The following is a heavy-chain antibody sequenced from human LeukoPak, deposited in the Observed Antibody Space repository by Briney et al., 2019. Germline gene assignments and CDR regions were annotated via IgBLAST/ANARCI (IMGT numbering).Heavy chain of an antibody. V-gene: IGHV4-39*07. CDR3: ARVSGSYYAYYYYYMDV. CDR1: GGSISSSSYY. J-gene: IGHJ6*03. Sequence: SETLSLTCTDSGGSISSSSYYWGWIRQPPGKGLEWIGEINHSGSTNYNPSLKSRVTISVDTSKNQFSLKLSSVTAADTAVYYCARVSGSYYAYYYYYMDVWGKGTTLTVSS. CDR2: INHSGST. D-gene: IGHD1-26*01.